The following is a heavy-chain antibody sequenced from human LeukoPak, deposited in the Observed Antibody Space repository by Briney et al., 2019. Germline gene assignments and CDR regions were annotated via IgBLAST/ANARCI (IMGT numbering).Heavy chain of an antibody. J-gene: IGHJ4*02. CDR2: ISGSGGST. V-gene: IGHV3-23*01. Sequence: GGSLRLSCAASGFTFSSYAMSWVRQAPGKGLEWVSAISGSGGSTYYADSVKGRFTISRDNSKNTLYLQTNSLRAEDTAVYYCATEYYYDSSGYFVVGWGQGTLVTVSS. D-gene: IGHD3-22*01. CDR1: GFTFSSYA. CDR3: ATEYYYDSSGYFVVG.